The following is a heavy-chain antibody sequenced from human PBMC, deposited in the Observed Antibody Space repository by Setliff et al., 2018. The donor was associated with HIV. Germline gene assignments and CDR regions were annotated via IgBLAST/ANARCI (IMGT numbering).Heavy chain of an antibody. J-gene: IGHJ6*02. CDR2: IYTSGST. CDR3: ARDSGTTGWCVDV. Sequence: PSETLSLTCTVPGGSISSGSYYWSWIRQPAGKGLEWIGRIYTSGSTNYNPSLKSRVTISVDTSKNQFSLKLSSVTAADTAVYYCARDSGTTGWCVDVWGQGTTVTVSS. CDR1: GGSISSGSYY. D-gene: IGHD3-10*01. V-gene: IGHV4-61*02.